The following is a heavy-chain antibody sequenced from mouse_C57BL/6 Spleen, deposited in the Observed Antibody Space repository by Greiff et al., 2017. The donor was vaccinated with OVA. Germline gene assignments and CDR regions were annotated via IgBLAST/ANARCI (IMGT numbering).Heavy chain of an antibody. J-gene: IGHJ1*03. Sequence: VQLQESGPELVKPGASVKLSCKASGYTFTSYDINWVKQRPGQGLEWIGWIYPRDGSTKYNEKFKGKATLTVDTSSSTAYMELHSLTSEDSAVYFCARLAYYYGSSYGYFDVWGTGTTVTVSS. CDR1: GYTFTSYD. V-gene: IGHV1-85*01. CDR2: IYPRDGST. D-gene: IGHD1-1*01. CDR3: ARLAYYYGSSYGYFDV.